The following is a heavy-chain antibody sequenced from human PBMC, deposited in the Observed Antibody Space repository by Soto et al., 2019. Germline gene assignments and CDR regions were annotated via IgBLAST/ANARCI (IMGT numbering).Heavy chain of an antibody. CDR3: ARVWARPGPLRYYYYRMDV. CDR2: INHSGST. D-gene: IGHD6-6*01. J-gene: IGHJ6*02. CDR1: GGSFSGYY. V-gene: IGHV4-34*01. Sequence: PSETLSLTCAVYGGSFSGYYWSWIRQPPGKGLEWIGEINHSGSTNYNPSLKSRVTISVDTSKNQFSLKLSSVTAADTAVYYCARVWARPGPLRYYYYRMDVWGQGNTVTVSS.